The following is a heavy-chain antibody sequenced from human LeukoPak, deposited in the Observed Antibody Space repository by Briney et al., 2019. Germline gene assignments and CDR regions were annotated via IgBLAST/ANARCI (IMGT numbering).Heavy chain of an antibody. CDR2: ISSSSSYI. J-gene: IGHJ6*03. CDR3: ARERYSSSYTENNYYMDV. Sequence: GGSLRLSCAASGFTFSSYSMNWVRQAPGKGLEWVSSISSSSSYIYYADSVKGRFTISRDNAKNSLYLQMNSLRAEDTAVYYCARERYSSSYTENNYYMDVWGKGTTVTVSS. V-gene: IGHV3-21*01. D-gene: IGHD6-13*01. CDR1: GFTFSSYS.